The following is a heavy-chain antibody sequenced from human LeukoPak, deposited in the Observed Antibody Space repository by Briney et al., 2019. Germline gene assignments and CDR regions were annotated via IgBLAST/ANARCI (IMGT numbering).Heavy chain of an antibody. V-gene: IGHV3-48*03. J-gene: IGHJ6*02. CDR2: ISSSSSTI. CDR1: GFILSDYE. CDR3: ARGIVGGAYYYYGMDV. D-gene: IGHD3-16*01. Sequence: TGGSLRLSCVGSGFILSDYEMNWVRQAPGKGLEWLSDISSSSSTIYYADSVKGRFTISRDSAKNPLYLQMNSLRAEDTALYYCARGIVGGAYYYYGMDVWGQGTTVTVSS.